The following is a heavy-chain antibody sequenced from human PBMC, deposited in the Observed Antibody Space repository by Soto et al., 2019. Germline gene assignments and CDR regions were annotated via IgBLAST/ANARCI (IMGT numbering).Heavy chain of an antibody. V-gene: IGHV6-1*01. CDR1: GDSVSSNSAA. CDR2: TCYRSRWYN. Sequence: SQTLSLTCVISGDSVSSNSAAWNWIRQSPSRGLEWLGRTCYRSRWYNDYAVSVKSRITVNPDTSKNQFSLQLTSVTPEDTAVYYCAGTTSHYWYYMDVWGKGTTVTVSS. CDR3: AGTTSHYWYYMDV. J-gene: IGHJ6*03. D-gene: IGHD1-7*01.